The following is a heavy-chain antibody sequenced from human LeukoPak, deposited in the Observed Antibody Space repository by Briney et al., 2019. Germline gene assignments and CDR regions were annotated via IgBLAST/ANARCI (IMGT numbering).Heavy chain of an antibody. CDR2: ISVSGGST. V-gene: IGHV3-23*01. D-gene: IGHD3-10*01. CDR1: GFAFSSYV. J-gene: IGHJ3*02. CDR3: AKGASYTAALDI. Sequence: QTGGSLRLSCAASGFAFSSYVMTWVRQAPGKGLEWVSAISVSGGSTYYADSVKGRFTISRDNSKNTLYVQMNSLRAEDTALYYCAKGASYTAALDIWGRGTMVTVSS.